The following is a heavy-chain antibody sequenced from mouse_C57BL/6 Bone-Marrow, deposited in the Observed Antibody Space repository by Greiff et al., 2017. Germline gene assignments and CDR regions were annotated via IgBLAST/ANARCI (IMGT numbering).Heavy chain of an antibody. V-gene: IGHV1-50*01. Sequence: QVQLQQPGAELVKPGASVQLSCKASGYTFTSYWMQWVKQRPGPGLEWIGEIDPSDSYTNYNQKFKGKATLTVDTSSSTAYMQLSSLTSEDSAVYYCARGDGWYFDVWGTGTTVTVAS. D-gene: IGHD3-3*01. CDR3: ARGDGWYFDV. CDR1: GYTFTSYW. CDR2: IDPSDSYT. J-gene: IGHJ1*03.